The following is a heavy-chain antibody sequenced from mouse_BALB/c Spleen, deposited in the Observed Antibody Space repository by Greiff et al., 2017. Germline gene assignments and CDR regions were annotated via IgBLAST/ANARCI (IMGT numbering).Heavy chain of an antibody. J-gene: IGHJ2*01. CDR2: IYPGNSDT. V-gene: IGHV1-5*01. D-gene: IGHD1-1*01. CDR1: GYTFTSYW. Sequence: VQLQQSGTVLARPGASVKMSCKASGYTFTSYWMHWVKQRPGQGLEWIGAIYPGNSDTSYNQKFKGKAKLTAVTSTSTAYMELSSLTNEDSAVYYCTRTTVVATDDFDYWGQGTTLTVSS. CDR3: TRTTVVATDDFDY.